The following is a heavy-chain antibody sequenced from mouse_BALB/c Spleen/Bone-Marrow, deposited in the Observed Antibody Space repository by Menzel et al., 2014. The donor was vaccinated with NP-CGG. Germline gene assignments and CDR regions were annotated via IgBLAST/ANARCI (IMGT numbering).Heavy chain of an antibody. CDR2: INPSNGRT. Sequence: HVQLPQSGAELVKPGASVKLSCTASGYTFNSYWMHWVRQRPGQGLEWIGEINPSNGRTRYKEKFKKKATLTVARSSTTAYMQLSSLTSGESAVDFLARGRAFYSNLFDYWGQGTTLTVSS. J-gene: IGHJ2*01. CDR1: GYTFNSYW. CDR3: ARGRAFYSNLFDY. V-gene: IGHV1S81*02. D-gene: IGHD2-5*01.